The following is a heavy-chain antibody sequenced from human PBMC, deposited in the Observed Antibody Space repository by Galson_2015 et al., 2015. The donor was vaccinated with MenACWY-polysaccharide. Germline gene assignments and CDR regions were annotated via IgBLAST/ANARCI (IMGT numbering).Heavy chain of an antibody. CDR1: GGTFSTYA. Sequence: SVKVSCKASGGTFSTYAICWVRQAPGQGLEWMGRIIPILGLANYPQKFQGRVTITADKSTSTAYMEVNSLRSEDTAVYFCARFMDYDSSGYPPYGMDVWGQGTTVTVSS. CDR2: IIPILGLA. V-gene: IGHV1-69*04. J-gene: IGHJ6*02. D-gene: IGHD3-22*01. CDR3: ARFMDYDSSGYPPYGMDV.